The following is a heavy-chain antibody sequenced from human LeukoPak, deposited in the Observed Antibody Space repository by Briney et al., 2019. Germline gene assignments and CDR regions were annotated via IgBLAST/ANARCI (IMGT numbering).Heavy chain of an antibody. Sequence: GGSLRLSCAASGFTFSSYPMHWVRQAPGKGLEWVAVISYDGSEIHYPDPVKGRFTISRDNSKNTLYLQMNSLRAEDTAVYYCAREGSSGYYPSWGQGILVTVSS. CDR3: AREGSSGYYPS. CDR1: GFTFSSYP. CDR2: ISYDGSEI. D-gene: IGHD3-22*01. J-gene: IGHJ4*02. V-gene: IGHV3-30-3*01.